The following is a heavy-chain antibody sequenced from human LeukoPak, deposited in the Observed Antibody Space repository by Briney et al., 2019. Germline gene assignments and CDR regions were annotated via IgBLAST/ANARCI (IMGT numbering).Heavy chain of an antibody. V-gene: IGHV1-69*13. Sequence: ASVKVSCKASGGTFSSYAISWVRQAPGQGLEWMGGIIPIFGTANYAQKFQGRVTITADESTSTAYMELSSLRSEDTAVYYCAKADSGTYYGLGDYFDYWGQGTLVTVSS. CDR3: AKADSGTYYGLGDYFDY. CDR1: GGTFSSYA. CDR2: IIPIFGTA. J-gene: IGHJ4*02. D-gene: IGHD1-26*01.